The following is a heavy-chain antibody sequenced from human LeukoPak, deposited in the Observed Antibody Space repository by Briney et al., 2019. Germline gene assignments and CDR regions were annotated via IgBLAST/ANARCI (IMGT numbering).Heavy chain of an antibody. Sequence: SETLSLTCTVSGGSISSGDYYCGWIRQPPGKGLEWIGYIYYSGSTNYNPSLKSRVTISVDTSKNQFSLKLSSVTAADTAVYYCARGRIFGVVIPFDYWGQGTLVTVSS. CDR2: IYYSGST. V-gene: IGHV4-61*08. CDR3: ARGRIFGVVIPFDY. J-gene: IGHJ4*02. CDR1: GGSISSGDYY. D-gene: IGHD3-3*01.